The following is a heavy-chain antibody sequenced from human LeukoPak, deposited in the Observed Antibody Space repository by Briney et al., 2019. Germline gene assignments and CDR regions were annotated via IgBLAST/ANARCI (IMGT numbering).Heavy chain of an antibody. J-gene: IGHJ5*02. Sequence: GAPVRLSCKPSGYTFTTYSMNWVRQAPGQGLEWMGWINTNTGTPTYAQGFTGRFVFSLDTSVSTAYLQISSLKAEDTAVYDCARDNEQQLVPFWFDPWGQGTLVTVSS. V-gene: IGHV7-4-1*02. CDR2: INTNTGTP. D-gene: IGHD6-13*01. CDR1: GYTFTTYS. CDR3: ARDNEQQLVPFWFDP.